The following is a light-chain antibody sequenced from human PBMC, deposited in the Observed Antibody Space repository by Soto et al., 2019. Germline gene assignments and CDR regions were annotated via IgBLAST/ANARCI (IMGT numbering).Light chain of an antibody. Sequence: QSVLTQPASVSGSPGQSITISCTGTSSDVGGYNYVSWYQQHPGKAPKLMIYDVSNRPSGFSNRFSGSKSGNTASLTISGLQAEDEADYYCSSYTSSTNVVFGGGTKVTVL. CDR3: SSYTSSTNVV. J-gene: IGLJ2*01. CDR1: SSDVGGYNY. CDR2: DVS. V-gene: IGLV2-14*01.